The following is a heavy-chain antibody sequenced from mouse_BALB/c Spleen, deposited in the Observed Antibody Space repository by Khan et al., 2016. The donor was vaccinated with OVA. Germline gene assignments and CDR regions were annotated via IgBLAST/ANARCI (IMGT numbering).Heavy chain of an antibody. CDR2: ISTYYGDA. CDR1: GYTFTDFT. Sequence: QVQLKQSGAELVRPGVSVKISCKGSGYTFTDFTMHWVKQSHAMSLEWIGVISTYYGDATYNQKFKDKATMTVDKSSSTAYMELARLTSEDSAIYDVKSGGGGNRFAYWGQGTLVTVSA. J-gene: IGHJ3*01. CDR3: KSGGGGNRFAY. V-gene: IGHV1S137*01.